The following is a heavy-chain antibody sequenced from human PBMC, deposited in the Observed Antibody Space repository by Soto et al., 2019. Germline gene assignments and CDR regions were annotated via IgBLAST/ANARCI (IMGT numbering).Heavy chain of an antibody. Sequence: GGSLRLSCAASGFTFSSYGMHWVRQAPGKGLEWVAVISYDGSNKYYADSVKGRFTISRDNSKNTLYLQMNSLRAEDTAVFYCAKSPYSGSDLRRLFHFDYWGQGTLVTVSS. J-gene: IGHJ4*02. CDR3: AKSPYSGSDLRRLFHFDY. V-gene: IGHV3-30*18. D-gene: IGHD5-12*01. CDR1: GFTFSSYG. CDR2: ISYDGSNK.